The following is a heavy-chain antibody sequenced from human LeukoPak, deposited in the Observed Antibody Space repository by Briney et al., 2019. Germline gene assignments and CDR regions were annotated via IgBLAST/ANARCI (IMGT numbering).Heavy chain of an antibody. CDR2: ISGSGGST. V-gene: IGHV3-23*01. CDR3: AGGYSSSWYLYSYYYMDV. J-gene: IGHJ6*03. CDR1: GFTFSSYA. D-gene: IGHD6-13*01. Sequence: GGSLRLSCAASGFTFSSYAMSWVRQAPGKGLEWVSSISGSGGSTYYADSVKGRFTISRDNSKNTLYLQMNSLRADDTAVYYCAGGYSSSWYLYSYYYMDVWGKGTTVTVSS.